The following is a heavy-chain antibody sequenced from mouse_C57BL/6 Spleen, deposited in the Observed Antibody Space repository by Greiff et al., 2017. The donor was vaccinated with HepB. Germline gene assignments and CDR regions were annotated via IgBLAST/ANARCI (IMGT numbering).Heavy chain of an antibody. CDR3: VGNYYSYDDYAMDY. V-gene: IGHV1-54*01. D-gene: IGHD2-12*01. Sequence: VQLQQSGAELVRPGTSVKVSCKASGYAFTNYLIEWVKQRPGQGLEWIGVINPGSGGTNYNEKFKGKATLTADKSASTAYMQLSRLTSEDSAVYFCVGNYYSYDDYAMDYWGQGTSVTVSS. CDR1: GYAFTNYL. CDR2: INPGSGGT. J-gene: IGHJ4*01.